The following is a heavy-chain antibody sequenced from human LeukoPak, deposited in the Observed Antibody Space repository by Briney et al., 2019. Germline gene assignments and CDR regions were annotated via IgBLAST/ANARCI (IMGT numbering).Heavy chain of an antibody. J-gene: IGHJ4*02. CDR3: ARVMGPPDY. D-gene: IGHD2-8*01. CDR1: GYTFSTLG. CDR2: ISTYNGNP. Sequence: ASVRVSCKTSGYTFSTLGISWVRQAPGQGLEWMGWISTYNGNPNYVQKFQGRVTMTTDTSTSTAYMELRSLKSDDTAVYYCARVMGPPDYWGQGTLVTVFS. V-gene: IGHV1-18*01.